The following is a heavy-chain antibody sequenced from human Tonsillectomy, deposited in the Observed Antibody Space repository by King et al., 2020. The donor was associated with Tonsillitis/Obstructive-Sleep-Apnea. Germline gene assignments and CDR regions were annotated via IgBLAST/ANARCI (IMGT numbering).Heavy chain of an antibody. CDR2: IKSKTDGGTT. CDR3: TKEGYGNDGSVDYYFDY. Sequence: VQLVESGGGLVKPGGSLTLSCAASEFPFRKAWMSWVRQAPGKGLEWVGLIKSKTDGGTTLYAAPVKGRFTISRDDSKDTVYLQMDSLKIEDTAVYYCTKEGYGNDGSVDYYFDYWGQGSLVTVSS. V-gene: IGHV3-15*01. D-gene: IGHD1-1*01. J-gene: IGHJ4*02. CDR1: EFPFRKAW.